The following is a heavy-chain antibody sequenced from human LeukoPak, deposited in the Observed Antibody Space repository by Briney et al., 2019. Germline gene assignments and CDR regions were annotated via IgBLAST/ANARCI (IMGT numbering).Heavy chain of an antibody. V-gene: IGHV1-46*01. D-gene: IGHD6-19*01. J-gene: IGHJ4*02. Sequence: EASVKVSCKASGYTFTSYHMHWVRQAPGQGLEWMGIINPSGGSTSYAQKFQGRVTMTRDTSTSTVYMELSSLRSEDTAVYYCARDLVAVAGKTHAHVAWDYWGQGTLVTVSS. CDR2: INPSGGST. CDR1: GYTFTSYH. CDR3: ARDLVAVAGKTHAHVAWDY.